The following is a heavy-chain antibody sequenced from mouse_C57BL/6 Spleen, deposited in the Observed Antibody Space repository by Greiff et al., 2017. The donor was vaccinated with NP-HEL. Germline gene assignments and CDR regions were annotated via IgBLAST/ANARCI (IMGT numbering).Heavy chain of an antibody. D-gene: IGHD1-1*01. CDR3: TRRVTTVVVSDY. Sequence: VQLQQSGAELVRPGASVTLSCKASGYTFTDYEMHWVKQTPVHGLEWIGAIDPETGGTAYNQKFKGKAILTADKSSSTAYMELRSLTSEDSAVYYCTRRVTTVVVSDYWGQGTTLTVSS. V-gene: IGHV1-15*01. CDR1: GYTFTDYE. CDR2: IDPETGGT. J-gene: IGHJ2*01.